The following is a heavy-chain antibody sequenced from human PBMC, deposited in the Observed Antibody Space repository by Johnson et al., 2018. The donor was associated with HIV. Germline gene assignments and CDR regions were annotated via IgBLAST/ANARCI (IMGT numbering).Heavy chain of an antibody. Sequence: QVQLVESGGGVVQPGRSLRLSCAVSGFTLSSYVMHWVRQAPGKGLEWVAVMSYDGSDKYYADSVKGRFTISRDNSKNTLYLQMNSLRAEDTAVYFCARDPRGEAMALDAFDIWGQGTMVTVSS. V-gene: IGHV3-30*04. CDR1: GFTLSSYV. D-gene: IGHD5-18*01. CDR2: MSYDGSDK. CDR3: ARDPRGEAMALDAFDI. J-gene: IGHJ3*02.